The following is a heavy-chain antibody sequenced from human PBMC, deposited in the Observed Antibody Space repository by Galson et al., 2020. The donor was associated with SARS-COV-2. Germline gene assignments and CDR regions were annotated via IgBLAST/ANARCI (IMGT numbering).Heavy chain of an antibody. V-gene: IGHV4-31*03. CDR3: ARVTYSSSAGLDY. CDR1: GGSISSGGYY. D-gene: IGHD6-13*01. J-gene: IGHJ4*02. CDR2: TYYSGST. Sequence: SETLSLTCTVSGGSISSGGYYWSWIRQHPGKGLEWIGYTYYSGSTYYNPSLKSRVTISVDTSKNQFSLKLSSVTAADTAVYYCARVTYSSSAGLDYWGQGTLVTVSS.